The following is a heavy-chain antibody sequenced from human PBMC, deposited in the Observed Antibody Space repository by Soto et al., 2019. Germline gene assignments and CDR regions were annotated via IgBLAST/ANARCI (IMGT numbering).Heavy chain of an antibody. CDR2: ISYSGST. CDR1: GGSISSYY. V-gene: IGHV4-59*01. Sequence: PSETLSLTCTVSGGSISSYYWSWIRQPPGKGLEWIGYISYSGSTNYNPSLKSRVTISVDTSKNQFSLKLSSVTAADTAVYYCARDRMVRGVIINVHYGMDVWGPGTTVTVSS. CDR3: ARDRMVRGVIINVHYGMDV. J-gene: IGHJ6*02. D-gene: IGHD3-10*01.